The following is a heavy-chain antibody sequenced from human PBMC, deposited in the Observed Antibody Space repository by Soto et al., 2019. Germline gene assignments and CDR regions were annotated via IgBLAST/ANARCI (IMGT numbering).Heavy chain of an antibody. CDR1: GYTCTTTD. Sequence: ASGKVSCKASGYTCTTTDSTWVRQAPGQGLEWMGYISAYNHYTKYVQNLEGRVTMTTDTSSSTAYMELNSLRAEDTAVYYCAREADILNWFDPWGQGTLVTVSS. V-gene: IGHV1-18*01. J-gene: IGHJ5*02. D-gene: IGHD3-9*01. CDR2: ISAYNHYT. CDR3: AREADILNWFDP.